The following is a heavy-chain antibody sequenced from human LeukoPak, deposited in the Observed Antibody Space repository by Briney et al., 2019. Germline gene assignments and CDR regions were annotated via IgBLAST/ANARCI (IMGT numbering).Heavy chain of an antibody. Sequence: GGSLRLSCAASGFTFSSYAMHWVRQAPGKGLEWVAFISYDGSNKYYADSVKGRFTISRDNSKNTLYLQMNSLRAEDTAVYYCAKETDYGETRYWYFDLWGRGTLVTVSS. CDR1: GFTFSSYA. J-gene: IGHJ2*01. CDR2: ISYDGSNK. V-gene: IGHV3-30-3*01. D-gene: IGHD4-17*01. CDR3: AKETDYGETRYWYFDL.